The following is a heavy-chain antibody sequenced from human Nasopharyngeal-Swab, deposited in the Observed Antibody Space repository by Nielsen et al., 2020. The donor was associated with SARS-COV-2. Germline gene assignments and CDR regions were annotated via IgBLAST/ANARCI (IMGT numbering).Heavy chain of an antibody. D-gene: IGHD3-22*01. CDR3: ARGTVYYYDSSGYYYYYYYGMDV. J-gene: IGHJ6*02. V-gene: IGHV4-34*01. CDR2: IYHSGST. Sequence: RQAPGKGLEWVGEIYHSGSTNYNPSLKSRVTISVDTSKNQFSLKLSSVTAADTAVYYCARGTVYYYDSSGYYYYYYYGMDVWGQGTTVTVSS.